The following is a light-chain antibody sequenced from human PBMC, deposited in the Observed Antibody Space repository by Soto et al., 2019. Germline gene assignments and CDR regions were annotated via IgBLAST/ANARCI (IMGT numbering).Light chain of an antibody. CDR3: QTWGTGIQAV. J-gene: IGLJ7*01. CDR1: SGHSSYA. CDR2: LNSDGSH. V-gene: IGLV4-69*01. Sequence: QSVLTQSPSASASLGASVKLTCTLSSGHSSYAIAWHQQQPEKGPRYLMKLNSDGSHSKGDGIPDRFSGSSSGAERYLTISSRQYEDEDDYYCQTWGTGIQAVFGGGTQLTVL.